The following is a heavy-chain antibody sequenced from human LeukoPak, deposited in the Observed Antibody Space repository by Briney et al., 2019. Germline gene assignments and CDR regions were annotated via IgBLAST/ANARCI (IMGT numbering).Heavy chain of an antibody. V-gene: IGHV4-61*02. CDR2: IYTSGST. CDR1: GGSISSGSYY. J-gene: IGHJ3*02. CDR3: ASTDRRSDAFDI. D-gene: IGHD1-26*01. Sequence: SQTLSLTCTVSGGSISSGSYYWSWIRQPAGKGLEWIGRIYTSGSTNYNPSLKSRVTISVDTSKNQFSLKLSSVTAADTAVYYCASTDRRSDAFDIWGQGTMVTVSS.